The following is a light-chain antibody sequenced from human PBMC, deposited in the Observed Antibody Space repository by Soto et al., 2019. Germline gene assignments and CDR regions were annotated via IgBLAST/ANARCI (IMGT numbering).Light chain of an antibody. J-gene: IGKJ1*01. CDR2: DSS. Sequence: EIVLTQSPATLSLSPRERATLSCRPSQSVGSSLAWYQQKPGQPPSLLIYDSSNRATGIPARFSGSGSGTDFTLTISSLEPEDFAVYYCQQRSDWPWTFGQGTKVE. V-gene: IGKV3-11*01. CDR1: QSVGSS. CDR3: QQRSDWPWT.